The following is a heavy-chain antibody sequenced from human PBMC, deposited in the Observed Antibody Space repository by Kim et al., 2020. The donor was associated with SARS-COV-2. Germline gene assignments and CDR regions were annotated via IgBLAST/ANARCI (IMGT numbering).Heavy chain of an antibody. Sequence: RYSPSFQVQVAISADKSISTAYLQWSSLKASDTAMYYCARLKIARNWFDPWGQGTLVTVSS. D-gene: IGHD6-13*01. CDR3: ARLKIARNWFDP. J-gene: IGHJ5*02. V-gene: IGHV5-51*01.